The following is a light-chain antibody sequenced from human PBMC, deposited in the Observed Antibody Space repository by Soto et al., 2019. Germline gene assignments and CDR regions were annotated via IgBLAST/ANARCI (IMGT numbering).Light chain of an antibody. CDR2: AAS. V-gene: IGKV3-20*01. Sequence: EIVLTQSPGTLSLSPGERATLSCRASQSVSSSYLAWYQQKPGQAPRPLIYAASSSATGVPDRFSGSGSGTDFTLTISRLEPEDFAVYYCLQYGSYPYTFGQGTKLEIK. CDR3: LQYGSYPYT. CDR1: QSVSSSY. J-gene: IGKJ2*01.